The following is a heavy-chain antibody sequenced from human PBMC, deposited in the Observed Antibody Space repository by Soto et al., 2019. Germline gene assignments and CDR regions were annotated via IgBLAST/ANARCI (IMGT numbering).Heavy chain of an antibody. V-gene: IGHV3-11*06. CDR2: ISGSGGQK. Sequence: QVQLVESGGDLVKPGGSLRLSCAASGFMFSDYYMSWIRQAPGKGLEGVSFISGSGGQKHYADSAKGRFTISRDSAQNSVSLQMNSLRAEDTGVYYCARSLGPAAAGGLDNWGQGALVTVSS. CDR1: GFMFSDYY. D-gene: IGHD6-13*01. J-gene: IGHJ4*02. CDR3: ARSLGPAAAGGLDN.